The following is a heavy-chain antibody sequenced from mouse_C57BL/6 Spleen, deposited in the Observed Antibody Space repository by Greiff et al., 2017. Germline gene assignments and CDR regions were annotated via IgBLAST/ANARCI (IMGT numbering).Heavy chain of an antibody. D-gene: IGHD2-3*01. CDR1: GYTFTEYT. J-gene: IGHJ4*01. CDR2: FYPGSGSI. CDR3: ARHEARLLRTFGAMDY. V-gene: IGHV1-62-2*01. Sequence: QVHLQQSGAELVKPGASVKLSCKASGYTFTEYTIHWVKQRSGQGLEWIGWFYPGSGSIKYNEKFKDKATLTADKSSSTVYMELSRLTSEDSAVYFCARHEARLLRTFGAMDYWGQGTSVTVSS.